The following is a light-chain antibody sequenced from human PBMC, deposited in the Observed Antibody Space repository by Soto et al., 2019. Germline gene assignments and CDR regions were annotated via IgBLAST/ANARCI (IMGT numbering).Light chain of an antibody. V-gene: IGKV3-15*01. Sequence: EIVLTQSPATLSLSPGERATLSCRASQSVTSNLGWYQHKPGQAPRLLIYGAFTRATGIPARFSGSGSGTEFTLTISSLQSEDFAVYYCQQYNNWPLTFGGGTKVDIK. J-gene: IGKJ4*01. CDR2: GAF. CDR3: QQYNNWPLT. CDR1: QSVTSN.